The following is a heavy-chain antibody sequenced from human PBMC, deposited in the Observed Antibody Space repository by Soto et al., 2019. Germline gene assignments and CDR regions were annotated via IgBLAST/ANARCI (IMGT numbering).Heavy chain of an antibody. CDR1: GFTFSSYD. CDR2: IGTAGDT. Sequence: EVQLVESGGGLVQPGGSLRLSCAASGFTFSSYDMHWVRQATGKGLEWVSAIGTAGDTYYPGSVKGRVTISRENAKNSVYLQMNSLRAGDTAVYYCARASGSTYYDFWSGYSPSPRYYYYMDVWGKGTTVTVSS. D-gene: IGHD3-3*01. V-gene: IGHV3-13*01. CDR3: ARASGSTYYDFWSGYSPSPRYYYYMDV. J-gene: IGHJ6*03.